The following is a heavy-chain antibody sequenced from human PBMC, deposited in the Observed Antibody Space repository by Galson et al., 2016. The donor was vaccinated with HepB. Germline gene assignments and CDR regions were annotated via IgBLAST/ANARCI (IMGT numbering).Heavy chain of an antibody. CDR2: IFPIFDTS. CDR3: EARGGGFAY. D-gene: IGHD3-16*01. CDR1: GGTFKSFG. J-gene: IGHJ4*02. Sequence: SVKVSCKASGGTFKSFGISWVRQAPGQGLEWMGGIFPIFDTSTYAQKFKGRVTIIADKSTNTAYMELSSLSFEDTAVYYCEARGGGFAYWGQGTLVTVSS. V-gene: IGHV1-69*06.